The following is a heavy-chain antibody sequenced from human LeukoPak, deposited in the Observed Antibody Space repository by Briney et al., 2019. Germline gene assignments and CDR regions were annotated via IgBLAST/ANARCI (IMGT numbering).Heavy chain of an antibody. CDR3: ARGLDDYGDL. D-gene: IGHD5-24*01. Sequence: PGGSLRLSCAASGFTFSSYSMNWVRQAPGKGLEWVSVIYSGGSTYYTDSVKGRFTISRDNSKNTLYLQMNSLRAEDTAVYYCARGLDDYGDLWGQGTLVTVSA. J-gene: IGHJ4*02. CDR1: GFTFSSYS. V-gene: IGHV3-53*01. CDR2: IYSGGST.